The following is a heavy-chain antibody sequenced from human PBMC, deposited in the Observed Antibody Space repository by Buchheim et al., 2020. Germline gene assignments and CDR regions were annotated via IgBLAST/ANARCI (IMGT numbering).Heavy chain of an antibody. CDR3: ARTDIVVVPAAAPSYYYYGMDV. J-gene: IGHJ6*02. Sequence: QVQLQESGPGLVKPSGTLSLTCAVSGGSISSSNWWSWVRQPPGKGLEWIGEIYHSGSTNYNPSLKSRVTISLDKSKNQFSLKLSSVTAADTAVYYCARTDIVVVPAAAPSYYYYGMDVWGQGTT. CDR2: IYHSGST. V-gene: IGHV4-4*02. CDR1: GGSISSSNW. D-gene: IGHD2-2*01.